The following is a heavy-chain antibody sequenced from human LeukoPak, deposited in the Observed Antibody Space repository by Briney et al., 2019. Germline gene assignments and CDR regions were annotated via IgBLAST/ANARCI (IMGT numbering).Heavy chain of an antibody. CDR3: ARLSAMLRGPEPIYYFDY. CDR2: LSSGGTT. J-gene: IGHJ4*01. V-gene: IGHV3-23*01. CDR1: GFTLTTYA. Sequence: GGSLRLSCAVSGFTLTTYAMSWVRQAPGKGLEWVSALSSGGTTWYADSVKGRFTISRDNSKNTLYLQMNSLRAEDTAMYYCARLSAMLRGPEPIYYFDYWGQGTLVTVSS. D-gene: IGHD3-10*01.